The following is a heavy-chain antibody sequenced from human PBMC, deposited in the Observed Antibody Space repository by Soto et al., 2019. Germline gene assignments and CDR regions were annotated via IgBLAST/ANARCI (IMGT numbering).Heavy chain of an antibody. CDR1: GYTFTGYY. CDR3: ARERYQVISDGMDV. D-gene: IGHD2-2*01. Sequence: QVQLVQSGAEVKTPGASVRVSCKASGYTFTGYYIHWVREAPGQGLEWMGWINPQTGGTSYAQKFQGRVTLSRDTSINTAYLELSRPRFDDAAVYFCARERYQVISDGMDVWGQGTTVTVSS. V-gene: IGHV1-2*02. J-gene: IGHJ6*02. CDR2: INPQTGGT.